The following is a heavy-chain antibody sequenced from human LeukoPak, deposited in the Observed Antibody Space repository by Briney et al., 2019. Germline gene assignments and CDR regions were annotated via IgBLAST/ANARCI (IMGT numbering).Heavy chain of an antibody. V-gene: IGHV4-61*02. J-gene: IGHJ5*02. CDR1: GYSISSGDFY. CDR2: IYTSGST. Sequence: KPSETLSLTCTVSGYSISSGDFYWSWIRQPAGKGLEWIGRIYTSGSTTYNPSLKSRLTISVDTSKNQLSLKLRSVTAADTAVYYCARDDYHSSGSFYDNWFDPWGQGTLVTVSS. CDR3: ARDDYHSSGSFYDNWFDP. D-gene: IGHD3-10*01.